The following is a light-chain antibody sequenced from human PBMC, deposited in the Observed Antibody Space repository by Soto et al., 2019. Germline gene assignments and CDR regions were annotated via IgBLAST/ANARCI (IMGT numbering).Light chain of an antibody. V-gene: IGKV1-5*01. J-gene: IGKJ1*01. CDR2: DAS. CDR1: QSIGSW. CDR3: QEYNSYPGT. Sequence: TQSASTLSASVSNRVTITCRASQSIGSWLAWHQQKPGKAPKLLIYDASSLKSGVPSRFSGSGSGTEFTLTISSLQPDDFATYYCQEYNSYPGTFGQGTKVDIK.